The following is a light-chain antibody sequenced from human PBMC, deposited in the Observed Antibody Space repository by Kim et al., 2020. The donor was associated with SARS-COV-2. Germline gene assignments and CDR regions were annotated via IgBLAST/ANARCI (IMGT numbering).Light chain of an antibody. V-gene: IGKV3-20*01. CDR1: QPVIDNL. Sequence: EIVLTQSPGTLSLSPGDRATLSCRASQPVIDNLVAWYQQIPGQAPRLLIYDASNRAAGVPGRFGGSGSGTGFTLTITSLEPEDFAVYYCQQYGTSPFTFGQGTKLDIK. CDR2: DAS. CDR3: QQYGTSPFT. J-gene: IGKJ2*01.